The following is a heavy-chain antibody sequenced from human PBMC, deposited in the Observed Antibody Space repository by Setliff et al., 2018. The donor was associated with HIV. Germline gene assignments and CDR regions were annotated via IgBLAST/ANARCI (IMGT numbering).Heavy chain of an antibody. J-gene: IGHJ4*02. CDR3: VKDVVKFWSGSGALDF. V-gene: IGHV3-33*06. CDR2: IWYDASKK. Sequence: SGFTFNSYGMHWVRQAPGKGLEWVALIWYDASKKEYADSVKGRFNILRDDSKKTVDLQMNSLRADDTAVYYCVKDVVKFWSGSGALDFWGPGTLVTVSS. CDR1: GFTFNSYG. D-gene: IGHD3-3*01.